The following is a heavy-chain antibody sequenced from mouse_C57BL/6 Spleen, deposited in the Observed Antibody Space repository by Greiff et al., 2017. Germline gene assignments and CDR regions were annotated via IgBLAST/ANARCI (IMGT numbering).Heavy chain of an antibody. Sequence: QVNVKQSGAELVKPGASVKMSCKASGYTFTTYPIEWMKQNHGKSLEWIGNFHPYNDDTKYNEKFKGKATLTVEKSSSTVYLEISRLTSDDSAIYYCARRGYDYGGYFDYWGQGTTLTVSS. D-gene: IGHD2-4*01. V-gene: IGHV1-47*01. J-gene: IGHJ2*01. CDR2: FHPYNDDT. CDR1: GYTFTTYP. CDR3: ARRGYDYGGYFDY.